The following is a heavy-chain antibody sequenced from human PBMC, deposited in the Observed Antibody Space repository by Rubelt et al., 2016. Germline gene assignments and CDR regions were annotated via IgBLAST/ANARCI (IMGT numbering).Heavy chain of an antibody. V-gene: IGHV4-39*07. CDR2: ICYSGST. CDR1: GCSISSGGYY. J-gene: IGHJ5*02. D-gene: IGHD2-15*01. Sequence: QVQLQESGPGLVKPSQTLSLTCTVSGCSISSGGYYWGWIRLPPGKGLEWIGSICYSGSTLYNPSLKSRVPMSVDTSKSQLSRKLTSVTAADTAVYYCARYCSSGTCGNNWFDPWGQGTLVTVSS. CDR3: ARYCSSGTCGNNWFDP.